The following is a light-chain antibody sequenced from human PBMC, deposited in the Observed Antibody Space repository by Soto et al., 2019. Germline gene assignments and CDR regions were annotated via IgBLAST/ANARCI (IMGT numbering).Light chain of an antibody. Sequence: DIQMTQSPSTLSASVGDRVTITCRASQSISSWLAWYQQKPGKAPKLLIYAASSLESGVPSRFSVSRSGTDFTLTISSLQPDDFATYYCQHYNSNPWTFGQGTKVEVK. V-gene: IGKV1-5*01. CDR3: QHYNSNPWT. CDR1: QSISSW. J-gene: IGKJ1*01. CDR2: AAS.